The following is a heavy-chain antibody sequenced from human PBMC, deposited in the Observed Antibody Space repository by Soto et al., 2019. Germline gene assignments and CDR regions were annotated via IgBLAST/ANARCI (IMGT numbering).Heavy chain of an antibody. CDR2: TYWDDDN. Sequence: QITLEESGPTLVKPTQTLTLTCTFSGFSLNERAVGVGWIRQPPGKALEWLAFTYWDDDNHYSPSLQNRLTITKDSHKNRVVLTMTNPDPADTATYYCAHGSGWLFDYWGQGTQVTVSS. CDR1: GFSLNERAVG. D-gene: IGHD6-19*01. J-gene: IGHJ4*02. V-gene: IGHV2-5*02. CDR3: AHGSGWLFDY.